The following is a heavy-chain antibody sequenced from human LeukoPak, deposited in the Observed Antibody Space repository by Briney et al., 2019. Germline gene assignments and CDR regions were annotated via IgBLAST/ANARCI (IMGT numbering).Heavy chain of an antibody. CDR3: GRALSRLIQLWSDAFDI. J-gene: IGHJ3*02. CDR2: IIPIFGTA. Sequence: SVKVSCKASGCTFSSYAISWLRQAPGQGLEWMGGIIPIFGTANYAQKFQGRVTITVDESTSTAYMELSSLRSEDPAVYYRGRALSRLIQLWSDAFDIWRQRTKAGVSS. V-gene: IGHV1-69*01. D-gene: IGHD5-18*01. CDR1: GCTFSSYA.